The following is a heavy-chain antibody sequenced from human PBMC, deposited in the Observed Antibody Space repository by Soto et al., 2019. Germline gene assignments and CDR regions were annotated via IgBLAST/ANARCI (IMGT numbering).Heavy chain of an antibody. J-gene: IGHJ5*02. CDR3: ARGIRFLEWLPKANWFDP. V-gene: IGHV4-4*02. Sequence: SETLSLTCAVSGGSISSSNWWSWVRQPPGKGLEWIGEIYHSGSTNYNPSLKSRVTISVDKSKNQFSLKLSSVTAADTAVYYCARGIRFLEWLPKANWFDPWGQGTLVTVSS. CDR2: IYHSGST. CDR1: GGSISSSNW. D-gene: IGHD3-3*01.